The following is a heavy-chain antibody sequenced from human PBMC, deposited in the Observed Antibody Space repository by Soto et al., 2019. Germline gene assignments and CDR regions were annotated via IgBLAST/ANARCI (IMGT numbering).Heavy chain of an antibody. D-gene: IGHD5-12*01. Sequence: QVQLVQSGGEVKKPGASVKVSCKASGYTFTIYGINWVRQAPGQGLEWMGWISPDNGNTNYAQKLQSRVTMTTDTSTSTAYMELRSLRSGATAVYYCARALAYSGSAGLDVWGQGTTVTVS. J-gene: IGHJ6*02. CDR1: GYTFTIYG. CDR3: ARALAYSGSAGLDV. V-gene: IGHV1-18*01. CDR2: ISPDNGNT.